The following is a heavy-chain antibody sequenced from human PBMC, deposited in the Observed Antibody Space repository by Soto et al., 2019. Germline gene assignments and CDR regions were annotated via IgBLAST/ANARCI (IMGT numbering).Heavy chain of an antibody. CDR1: GGSISSSSYY. Sequence: QLQLQESGPGLVKPSETLSLTCTVSGGSISSSSYYWGWIRQPPGKGLEWIGSIYYSGSTYYNPSFQSRVTISVDTAKNQFSLKLSSVTAADTAVYYCARPSGSYLYYFDYWGQGTLVTVSS. CDR2: IYYSGST. V-gene: IGHV4-39*01. J-gene: IGHJ4*02. D-gene: IGHD1-26*01. CDR3: ARPSGSYLYYFDY.